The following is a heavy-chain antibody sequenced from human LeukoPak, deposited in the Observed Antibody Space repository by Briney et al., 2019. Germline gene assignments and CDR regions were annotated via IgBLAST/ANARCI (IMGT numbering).Heavy chain of an antibody. CDR1: GFTFSSYA. CDR2: ISYDGSNK. D-gene: IGHD3-9*01. Sequence: GGSLRLSCAASGFTFSSYAMHWVRQAPGKGLEWVAVISYDGSNKYYADSVKGRFTISRGNSKNTLYLQMNSLRAEDTAVYYCARDRRRYDILTGYQIPKPVDYWGQGTLVTVSS. CDR3: ARDRRRYDILTGYQIPKPVDY. V-gene: IGHV3-30*04. J-gene: IGHJ4*02.